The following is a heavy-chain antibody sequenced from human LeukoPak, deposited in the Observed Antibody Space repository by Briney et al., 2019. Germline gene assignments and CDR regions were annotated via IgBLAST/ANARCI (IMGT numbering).Heavy chain of an antibody. Sequence: GGSLRLSCAASGFTFSSDWVHWIRQAPGKGLMWVSRIDADGRTINYADSVKGRFTISRDNAKNTLYLQMNSLRAEDTAVYYCARAGYYRFDYWGQGTLVTVSS. J-gene: IGHJ4*02. CDR1: GFTFSSDW. D-gene: IGHD1-26*01. CDR2: IDADGRTI. CDR3: ARAGYYRFDY. V-gene: IGHV3-74*01.